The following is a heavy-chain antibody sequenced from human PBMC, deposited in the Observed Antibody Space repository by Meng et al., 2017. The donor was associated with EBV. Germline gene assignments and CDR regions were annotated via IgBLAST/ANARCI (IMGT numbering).Heavy chain of an antibody. D-gene: IGHD2-21*01. CDR3: VRGPPVGVPGPGDY. CDR2: INVGVGYT. V-gene: IGHV1-3*01. J-gene: IGHJ4*02. Sequence: VPLVQSGAEGKTPGAHGKVSCKASGYAFTSYILHWVRQAPGQRLEWMGWINVGVGYTKYSQKFQGRVTISSDTSATTGYMELSSLRSEDTAVYYCVRGPPVGVPGPGDYWGQGTLVTVSS. CDR1: GYAFTSYI.